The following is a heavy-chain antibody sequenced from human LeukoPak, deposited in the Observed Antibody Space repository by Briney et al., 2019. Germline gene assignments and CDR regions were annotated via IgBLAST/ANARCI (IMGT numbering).Heavy chain of an antibody. CDR1: GGSISSYY. CDR3: ARRVVGAILDY. V-gene: IGHV4-59*08. CDR2: IYYSGST. D-gene: IGHD1-26*01. J-gene: IGHJ4*02. Sequence: SETLSLTCTVSGGSISSYYWSWIRQPPGKGLEWTGYIYYSGSTNYNPSLKSRVTISVDTSKNQFSLKLSSVTAADTAVYYCARRVVGAILDYWGQGTLVTVSS.